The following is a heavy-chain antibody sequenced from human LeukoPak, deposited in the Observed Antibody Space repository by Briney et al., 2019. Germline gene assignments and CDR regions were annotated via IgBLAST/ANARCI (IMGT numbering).Heavy chain of an antibody. Sequence: PGGSLRLSCAASGFAFSDYAMGWVRQAPGKGLERVSSITSGDLDSRYAASVKGRFAISRDISKNTVFLQMNSLRAEDTAVYYCANGDRGGTFFTNGLHVWAQGTTVPVSS. CDR1: GFAFSDYA. CDR2: ITSGDLDS. V-gene: IGHV3-23*01. CDR3: ANGDRGGTFFTNGLHV. D-gene: IGHD2-15*01. J-gene: IGHJ6*02.